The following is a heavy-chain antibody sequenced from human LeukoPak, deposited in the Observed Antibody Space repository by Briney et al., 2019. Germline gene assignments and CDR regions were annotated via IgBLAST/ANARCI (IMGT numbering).Heavy chain of an antibody. D-gene: IGHD3-9*01. J-gene: IGHJ4*02. CDR1: GVSISNYY. V-gene: IGHV4-4*08. CDR2: VYNSGRT. CDR3: ARGYFY. Sequence: SETLSLTCIASGVSISNYYWSWIRQPPGKGLEWIGYVYNSGRTSYNPYLKGRVSISADMPKNQFSLKLTSVTAADTAVYYCARGYFYWGQGALVTVSS.